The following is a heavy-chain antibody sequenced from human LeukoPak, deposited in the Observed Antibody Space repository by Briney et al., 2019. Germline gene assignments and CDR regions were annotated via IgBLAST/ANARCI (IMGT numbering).Heavy chain of an antibody. CDR3: ASTWTGEGFDY. J-gene: IGHJ4*02. CDR1: GGTFSSYA. Sequence: SVKVSCKASGGTFSSYAISWVRQAPGQGLEWMGGIIPIFGTANYAQKFQGRVTITADESTSTAYMELSSLRSEDTAAYYCASTWTGEGFDYWGQGTLVTVSS. D-gene: IGHD3/OR15-3a*01. CDR2: IIPIFGTA. V-gene: IGHV1-69*01.